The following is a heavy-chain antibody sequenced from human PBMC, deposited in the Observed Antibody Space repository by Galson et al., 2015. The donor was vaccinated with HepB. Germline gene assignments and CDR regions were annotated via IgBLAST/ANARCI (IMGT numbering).Heavy chain of an antibody. CDR1: GYTFTSYA. J-gene: IGHJ4*02. D-gene: IGHD4-17*01. V-gene: IGHV1-3*01. CDR2: INAGNGNT. Sequence: SVKVSCKASGYTFTSYAMHWVRQAPGQRLEWMGWINAGNGNTKYSQKFQGRVTITRDTSASTAYMELSSPRSEDTAVYYCARSPRATVTTWDYWGQGTLVTDSS. CDR3: ARSPRATVTTWDY.